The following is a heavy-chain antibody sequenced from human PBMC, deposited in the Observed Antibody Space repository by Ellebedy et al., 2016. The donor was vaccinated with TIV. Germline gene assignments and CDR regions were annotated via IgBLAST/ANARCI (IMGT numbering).Heavy chain of an antibody. Sequence: GGSLRLSCAASGFSFSSYWMSWVRQAPGKGLEWVANIKLDGSDKFYLDSVKGRFTISRDNAKNSLYLLMNSLSAEDTGVYYCATDGSYGDYRSPTHAFEIWGQGTMVTVSS. J-gene: IGHJ3*02. CDR3: ATDGSYGDYRSPTHAFEI. V-gene: IGHV3-7*01. D-gene: IGHD4-17*01. CDR1: GFSFSSYW. CDR2: IKLDGSDK.